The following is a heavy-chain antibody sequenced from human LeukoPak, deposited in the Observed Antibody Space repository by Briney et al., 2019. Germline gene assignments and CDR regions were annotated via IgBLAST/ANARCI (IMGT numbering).Heavy chain of an antibody. V-gene: IGHV3-53*01. CDR1: GFTVSSNY. CDR2: IYSGGST. D-gene: IGHD2-21*01. J-gene: IGHJ3*02. Sequence: PGGSLRLSCAASGFTVSSNYMSWVRQAPGKGLEWVSVIYSGGSTYYADSVKGRFTISRDNSKNTLYLQMNSLRAEDTAVYYCAKLWASRKFDAFDIWGQGTMVTVSS. CDR3: AKLWASRKFDAFDI.